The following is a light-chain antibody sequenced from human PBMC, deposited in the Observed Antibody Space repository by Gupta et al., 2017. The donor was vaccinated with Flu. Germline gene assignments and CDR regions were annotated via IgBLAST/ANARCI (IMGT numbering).Light chain of an antibody. Sequence: YDYVSWYQQHPDKAPRLIIYGITERPSGVPDRFSGSKSGNTASLAISGLQPEDEAHYYCCSYAGTFTFVFGGGTKLTVL. CDR3: CSYAGTFTFV. CDR2: GIT. V-gene: IGLV2-11*03. J-gene: IGLJ2*01. CDR1: YDY.